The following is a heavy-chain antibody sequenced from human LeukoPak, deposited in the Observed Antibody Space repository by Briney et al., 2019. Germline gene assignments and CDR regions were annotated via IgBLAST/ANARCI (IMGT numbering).Heavy chain of an antibody. CDR1: GFMFSSNW. V-gene: IGHV3-7*01. CDR3: ARDETYDYESNGYLDF. D-gene: IGHD3-22*01. Sequence: GGSLRLSCAASGFMFSSNWMSWVRLAPGKGLEWVANIKEDGTETYYVDSVKGRFTISRDNAKNLVYLQMSSLRAEDTAIYYCARDETYDYESNGYLDFWGQGTVVTVSS. J-gene: IGHJ4*02. CDR2: IKEDGTET.